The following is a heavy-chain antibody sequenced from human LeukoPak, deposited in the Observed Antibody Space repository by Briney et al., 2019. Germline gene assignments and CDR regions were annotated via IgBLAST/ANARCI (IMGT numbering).Heavy chain of an antibody. CDR3: TRQPGWDYDSSGFAFDI. CDR2: INHSGST. D-gene: IGHD3-22*01. Sequence: PSETLSLTCAVYGGSFSGYYWSWIRQPPGKGLEWIGEINHSGSTNYNPSLKSRVTISVDTSKNQFSLKLSSVTAADTAVYYCTRQPGWDYDSSGFAFDIWGQGTMVTVSS. CDR1: GGSFSGYY. V-gene: IGHV4-34*01. J-gene: IGHJ3*02.